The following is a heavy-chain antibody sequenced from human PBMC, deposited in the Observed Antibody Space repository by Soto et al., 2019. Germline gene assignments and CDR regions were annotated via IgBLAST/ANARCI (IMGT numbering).Heavy chain of an antibody. CDR1: GASISTYY. Sequence: TLSLTCTVSGASISTYYWSWIRQPPGKGLEWIGYIYYSGSTNYNPSLKSRVTISVDTSKNQFSLKLSSVTAADTAVYYCASRLDSSGWPRIDYWGQGIPVTVSS. J-gene: IGHJ4*02. V-gene: IGHV4-59*01. CDR3: ASRLDSSGWPRIDY. CDR2: IYYSGST. D-gene: IGHD6-19*01.